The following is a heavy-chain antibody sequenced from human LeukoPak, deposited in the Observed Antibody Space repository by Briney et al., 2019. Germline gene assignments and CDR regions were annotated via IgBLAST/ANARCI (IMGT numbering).Heavy chain of an antibody. V-gene: IGHV4-39*07. CDR2: IYYSGSN. J-gene: IGHJ6*03. CDR1: VVSLSSSNSY. CDR3: ARDLYYYYYKDV. Sequence: SETLSLTCTVSVVSLSSSNSYWGWIRQPPGKGLEWIGCIYYSGSNYYNPSLKSRVTISVDTSKHQFYLKLSTVTAADTAVYYCARDLYYYYYKDVWGKGTTVTVSS.